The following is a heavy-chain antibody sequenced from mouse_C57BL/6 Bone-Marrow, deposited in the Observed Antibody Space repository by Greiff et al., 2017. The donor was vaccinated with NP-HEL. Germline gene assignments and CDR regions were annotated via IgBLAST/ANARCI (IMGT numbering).Heavy chain of an antibody. V-gene: IGHV2-2*01. CDR3: ASPYYGYLYYYAMDY. Sequence: VMLVESGPGLVQPSQSLSIPCTVSGFSLTSYGVHWVRQSPGKGLEWLGVIWSGGSTDYNAAFISRLSISKDNSKSQVFFKMNSLQADDTAIYYCASPYYGYLYYYAMDYWGQGTSVTVSS. J-gene: IGHJ4*01. CDR2: IWSGGST. CDR1: GFSLTSYG. D-gene: IGHD2-9*01.